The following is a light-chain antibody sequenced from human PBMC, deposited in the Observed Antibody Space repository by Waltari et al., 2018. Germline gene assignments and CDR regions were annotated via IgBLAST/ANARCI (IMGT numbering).Light chain of an antibody. J-gene: IGKJ1*01. Sequence: EIVLTQSPGTLSLSPGERATLSCRASQSVSSDLAWYQQKPGQAPRLLISGASSRATGIPDRFSGSGSGSDFTLTVSRLEPEDFAVYYCQQSFGNPPWTFGRGTKV. CDR2: GAS. V-gene: IGKV3-20*01. CDR1: QSVSSD. CDR3: QQSFGNPPWT.